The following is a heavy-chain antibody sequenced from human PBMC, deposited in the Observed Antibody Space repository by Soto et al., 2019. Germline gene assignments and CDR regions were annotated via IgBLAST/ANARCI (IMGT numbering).Heavy chain of an antibody. J-gene: IGHJ6*02. CDR1: GGSFSGYY. Sequence: SETLSLTCAVYGGSFSGYYWSWIRQPPGKGLGWIGEINHSGRTNYNPSLKSQATISVDTSNKQSSLKLSSLTSADTAVFYCVAYARVPYFAFFLPPDVWGQGTTVTVSS. CDR3: VAYARVPYFAFFLPPDV. V-gene: IGHV4-34*01. CDR2: INHSGRT. D-gene: IGHD3-9*01.